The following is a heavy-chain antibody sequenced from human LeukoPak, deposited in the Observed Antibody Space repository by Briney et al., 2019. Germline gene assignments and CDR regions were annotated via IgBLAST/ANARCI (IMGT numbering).Heavy chain of an antibody. CDR1: GYTFTSYG. CDR3: AKFCSGGGCYHNWFDP. V-gene: IGHV1-18*01. J-gene: IGHJ5*02. D-gene: IGHD2-15*01. CDR2: ISVYNGHT. Sequence: ASVKVSCKASGYTFTSYGISWVRQAPGQRLEWMGWISVYNGHTNYAQKLQDRVTMTTDTSTNTAYMELRSLRSDDTAVYYCAKFCSGGGCYHNWFDPWGREPWSPSPQ.